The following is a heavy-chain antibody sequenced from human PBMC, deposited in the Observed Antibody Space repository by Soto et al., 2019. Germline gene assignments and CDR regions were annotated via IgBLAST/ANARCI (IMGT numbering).Heavy chain of an antibody. J-gene: IGHJ4*02. D-gene: IGHD2-15*01. V-gene: IGHV1-69*02. CDR3: ARARYCSGGSCYFDY. CDR1: GGTFSSYT. Sequence: QVQLVQSGAEVQKPGSSVKVSCKASGGTFSSYTISWVRQAPGQGLEWMGRIIPILGIANYAQKFQGRVTITADKSTSTAYMELSSLRSEDTAVYYCARARYCSGGSCYFDYWGQGTLVTVSS. CDR2: IIPILGIA.